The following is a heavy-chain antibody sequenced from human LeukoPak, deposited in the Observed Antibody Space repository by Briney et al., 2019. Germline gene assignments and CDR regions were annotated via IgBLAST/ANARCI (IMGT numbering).Heavy chain of an antibody. Sequence: PGGSLRLSCAASGFTFSGYAMSWVRQAPGKGLEWVSAISGSGGSTYYADSVKGRFTISRDNSKNTLYLQMNSLRAEDTAVYYCAKKVYYYYYMDVWGKGTTVTVSS. CDR3: AKKVYYYYYMDV. V-gene: IGHV3-23*01. J-gene: IGHJ6*03. CDR2: ISGSGGST. CDR1: GFTFSGYA.